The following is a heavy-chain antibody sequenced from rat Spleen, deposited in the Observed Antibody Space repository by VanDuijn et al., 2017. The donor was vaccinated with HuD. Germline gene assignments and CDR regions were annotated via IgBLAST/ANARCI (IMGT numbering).Heavy chain of an antibody. CDR3: VRRETSFDY. CDR2: ISYDGSST. Sequence: EVQLVESGGGLVQPGGSMKLPCAASGFTFSDYYMAWVRQAPKKGLEWVATISYDGSSTYYPDSVKGRFRISRDNAKSILYLLMDSLNSEDTATYFCVRRETSFDYWGQGVMVTVSS. V-gene: IGHV5-7*01. CDR1: GFTFSDYY. J-gene: IGHJ2*01.